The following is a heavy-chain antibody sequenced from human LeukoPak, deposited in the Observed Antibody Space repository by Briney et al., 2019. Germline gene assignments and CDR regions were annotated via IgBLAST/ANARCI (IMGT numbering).Heavy chain of an antibody. V-gene: IGHV3-74*01. D-gene: IGHD3-3*01. CDR2: INSDGSST. CDR3: AKDDSRTIFGVVIPAYYFDY. Sequence: GGSLRLSCAASGFTFSSYWMHWVRQAPGKGLVWVSRINSDGSSTSYADSVKGRFTISRDNAKNTLYLQMNSLRAEDTAVYYCAKDDSRTIFGVVIPAYYFDYWGQGTLVTVSS. J-gene: IGHJ4*02. CDR1: GFTFSSYW.